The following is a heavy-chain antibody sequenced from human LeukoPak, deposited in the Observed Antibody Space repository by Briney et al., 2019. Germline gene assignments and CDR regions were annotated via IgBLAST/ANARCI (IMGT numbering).Heavy chain of an antibody. Sequence: PGRSLRLSCAASGFTFDDYAMHWVRQAPGKGLEWVSGIIRNSGSIVYADSVQGRFTISRDNAKNSLYLQMNSLRAEDTALYYCARGSYDFASGDGMDVWGQGTTVTVSS. CDR1: GFTFDDYA. J-gene: IGHJ6*02. CDR3: ARGSYDFASGDGMDV. D-gene: IGHD3-3*01. CDR2: IIRNSGSI. V-gene: IGHV3-9*01.